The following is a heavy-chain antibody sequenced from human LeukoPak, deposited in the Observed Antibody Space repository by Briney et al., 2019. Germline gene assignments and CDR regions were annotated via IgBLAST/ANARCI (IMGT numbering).Heavy chain of an antibody. CDR2: ISSSSSTI. J-gene: IGHJ6*03. CDR3: ARSYKSSSWYAYYYYYMDV. D-gene: IGHD6-13*01. V-gene: IGHV3-48*01. CDR1: GFTFSSYS. Sequence: GGSLRLSCAASGFTFSSYSMNWVRQAPGKGLEWVSYISSSSSTIYYADSVKGRFTISRDNAKNSLYLQMNSLRAEDTAVYYCARSYKSSSWYAYYYYYMDVWGKGATVTVSS.